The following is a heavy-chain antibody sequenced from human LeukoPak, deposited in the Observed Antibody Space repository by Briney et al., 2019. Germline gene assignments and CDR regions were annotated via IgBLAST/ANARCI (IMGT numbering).Heavy chain of an antibody. J-gene: IGHJ1*01. D-gene: IGHD3-3*01. V-gene: IGHV3-30*18. Sequence: GGSLRLSCAASGFTFSSYGMHWVRQAPGKGLEWVAVISYDVGKKYYADSVKGRFTISRDNSKNTLYLQMNSLRAEDTAVYYCAKSTDYDFWIFQHWGQGTLAIVSS. CDR3: AKSTDYDFWIFQH. CDR2: ISYDVGKK. CDR1: GFTFSSYG.